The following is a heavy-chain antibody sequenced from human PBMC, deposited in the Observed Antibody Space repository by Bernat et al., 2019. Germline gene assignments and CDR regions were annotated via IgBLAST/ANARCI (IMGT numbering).Heavy chain of an antibody. V-gene: IGHV4-34*01. CDR3: ARGRHLIQLFFFIGAGTAKLAFDP. Sequence: QVQLQQWGAGLLKPSETLSLTCAVYGGSFSGYYWSWIRQPPGKGLEWIGEINHSGSTNYNPSLKSRVTISVDTSKNQFSRKLSSGTAADTAVYYWARGRHLIQLFFFIGAGTAKLAFDPWGQGTLVSVSS. CDR1: GGSFSGYY. D-gene: IGHD5-18*01. J-gene: IGHJ5*02. CDR2: INHSGST.